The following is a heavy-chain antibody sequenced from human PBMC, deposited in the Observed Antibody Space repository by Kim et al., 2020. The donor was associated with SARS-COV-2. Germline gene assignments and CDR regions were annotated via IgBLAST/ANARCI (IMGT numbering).Heavy chain of an antibody. CDR3: ARVGYYYGSGSYYRTLRGHNWFDP. D-gene: IGHD3-10*01. V-gene: IGHV4-34*01. Sequence: SETLSLTCAVYGGSFSGYYWSWIRQPPGKGLEWIGEINHSGSTNYNPSLKSRVTISVDTSKNQFSLKLSSVTAADTAVYYCARVGYYYGSGSYYRTLRGHNWFDPWGQGTLVTVSS. CDR2: INHSGST. J-gene: IGHJ5*02. CDR1: GGSFSGYY.